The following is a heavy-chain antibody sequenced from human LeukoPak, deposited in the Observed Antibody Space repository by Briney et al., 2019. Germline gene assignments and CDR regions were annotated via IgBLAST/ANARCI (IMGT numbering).Heavy chain of an antibody. CDR2: INPNSGGT. V-gene: IGHV1-2*02. Sequence: VAAVKVSCKASGYTFTGYYMHWVRQAPGQGLEWMGWINPNSGGTNYAQKFQGRVTMTRDTSISTAYMELSRLRSDDTAVYYCARAEIAVAGWGSPYYFDYWGQGTLVTVSS. J-gene: IGHJ4*02. CDR1: GYTFTGYY. D-gene: IGHD6-19*01. CDR3: ARAEIAVAGWGSPYYFDY.